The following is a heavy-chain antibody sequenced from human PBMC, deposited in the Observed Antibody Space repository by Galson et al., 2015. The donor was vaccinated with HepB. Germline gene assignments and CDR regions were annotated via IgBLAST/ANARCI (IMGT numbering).Heavy chain of an antibody. Sequence: SLRLSCAASGFNLSRHDMHWVRQTAGGRLEWVSAIGTADDKYYPDSVKGRFTVSRESAKNSLFLQMNSLRAGDTAVYYCARALVRGLMVLDYWGQGALVTVSS. CDR1: GFNLSRHD. D-gene: IGHD3-10*01. V-gene: IGHV3-13*01. CDR2: IGTADDK. CDR3: ARALVRGLMVLDY. J-gene: IGHJ4*02.